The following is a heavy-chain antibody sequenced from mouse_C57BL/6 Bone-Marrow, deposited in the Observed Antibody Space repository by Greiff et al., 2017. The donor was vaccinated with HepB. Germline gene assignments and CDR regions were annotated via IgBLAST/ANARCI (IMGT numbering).Heavy chain of an antibody. J-gene: IGHJ2*01. V-gene: IGHV3-6*01. CDR3: ARQAIVTRYYFDY. CDR1: GYSITSGYY. CDR2: ISYDGSN. Sequence: EVQVVESGPGLVKPSQSLSLTCSVTGYSITSGYYWNWIRQFPGNKLEWMCYISYDGSNNYNPSLKNRISITRYTSKNQFFLKLNSVTTEDTATYYWARQAIVTRYYFDYWGQGTTLTVSS. D-gene: IGHD2-5*01.